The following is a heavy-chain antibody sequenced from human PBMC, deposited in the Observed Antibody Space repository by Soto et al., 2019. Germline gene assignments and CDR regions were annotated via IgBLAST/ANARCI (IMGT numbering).Heavy chain of an antibody. D-gene: IGHD3-10*01. CDR2: ISGGGDTT. Sequence: EVQLLESGGGLVQPGGSLRLSCAASGFTFNNYAMTWVRQAPGKGLEWVSAISGGGDTTSYADSVKGRFTFSRDGSKNTLYLQMSSLRAEDTALYYCAKGRCGSGSLTPRVDFWGQGTLVTVSS. J-gene: IGHJ4*02. CDR1: GFTFNNYA. CDR3: AKGRCGSGSLTPRVDF. V-gene: IGHV3-23*01.